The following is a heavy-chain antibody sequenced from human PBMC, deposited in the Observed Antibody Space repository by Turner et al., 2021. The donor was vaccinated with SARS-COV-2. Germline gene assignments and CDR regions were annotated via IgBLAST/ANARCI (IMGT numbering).Heavy chain of an antibody. CDR1: GGSISSSSYY. J-gene: IGHJ4*02. CDR2: IYYSGST. V-gene: IGHV4-39*01. D-gene: IGHD3-22*01. Sequence: QLQLQESGPGLVKPSETLSLTCTVSGGSISSSSYYWGWIRQPPGKGLEWIGSIYYSGSTYYNPSLKRRVTISVDTSKNQFYLKLSSVTAADTAVYYCARLDYDSSGYYSSGFDYWGQGTLVTVSS. CDR3: ARLDYDSSGYYSSGFDY.